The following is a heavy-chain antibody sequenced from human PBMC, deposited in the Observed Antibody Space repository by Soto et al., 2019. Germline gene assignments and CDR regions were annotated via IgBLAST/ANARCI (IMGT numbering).Heavy chain of an antibody. D-gene: IGHD3-22*01. CDR3: ASNLYYDSSGYYRSDAFDI. J-gene: IGHJ3*02. CDR2: IYHSGST. CDR1: GGSISSGGYS. Sequence: QLQLQESGSGLVKPSQTLSLTCAVSGGSISSGGYSWSWIRQPPGKGLEWIGYIYHSGSTYYNPSIKSRVTISVDRSKNQFSLKLSSVTAADTAVYYCASNLYYDSSGYYRSDAFDIWGQGTMVTVSS. V-gene: IGHV4-30-2*01.